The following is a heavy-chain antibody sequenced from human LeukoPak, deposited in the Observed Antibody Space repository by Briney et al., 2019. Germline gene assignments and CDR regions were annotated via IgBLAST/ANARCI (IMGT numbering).Heavy chain of an antibody. Sequence: ASVKVSCKASGYTFTNYAMNWVRQAPGQRLQWMGWIDPNTGNPTYAQGFTGRFVFSLDTSVSTTYLQISSLKPEDTAVYYCARAYQHLGGLSFPGSWGQGTLVTVSS. J-gene: IGHJ5*02. CDR2: IDPNTGNP. CDR1: GYTFTNYA. CDR3: ARAYQHLGGLSFPGS. V-gene: IGHV7-4-1*02. D-gene: IGHD3-16*01.